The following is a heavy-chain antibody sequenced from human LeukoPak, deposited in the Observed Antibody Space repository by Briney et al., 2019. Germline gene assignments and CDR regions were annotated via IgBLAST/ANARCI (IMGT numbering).Heavy chain of an antibody. Sequence: SETLSLTCTVSGGSISSGGYYWSWIRQPPGKGLEWIGYIYYSGSTYYNPSLKSRVTISVDTSKNQFSLKLSSVTAADTAVYYCARGKTKYCSSTSCLDLDVWGQGTTVTVSS. CDR2: IYYSGST. J-gene: IGHJ6*02. CDR3: ARGKTKYCSSTSCLDLDV. D-gene: IGHD2-2*01. CDR1: GGSISSGGYY. V-gene: IGHV4-31*03.